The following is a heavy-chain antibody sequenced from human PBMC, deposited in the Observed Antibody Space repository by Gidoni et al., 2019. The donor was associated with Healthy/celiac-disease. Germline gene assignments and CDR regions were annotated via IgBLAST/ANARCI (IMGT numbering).Heavy chain of an antibody. D-gene: IGHD5-18*01. CDR3: ARLGGYSYGYGGAFDI. J-gene: IGHJ3*02. Sequence: QVQLVQSGSEVKKPGASVKVSCKASGYTFTVHYMHWVRQAPGQGLEWMGWINPNSGGTNYAQKFQGRVTMTRDTSISTAYMERSRLRSDDTAVYYCARLGGYSYGYGGAFDIWGQGTMVTVSS. CDR1: GYTFTVHY. V-gene: IGHV1-2*02. CDR2: INPNSGGT.